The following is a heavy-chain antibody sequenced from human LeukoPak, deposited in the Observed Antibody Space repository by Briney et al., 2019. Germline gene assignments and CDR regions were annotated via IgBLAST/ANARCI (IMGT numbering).Heavy chain of an antibody. D-gene: IGHD2-2*01. J-gene: IGHJ5*02. Sequence: VASVKVSCKASGYTFTSYYMHWVRQAPGQGLEWMGIINPSGGSTSYAQKFQGRVTMTRDMSTSTVYMELSSLRSEDTAVYYCARDGCSNTSCYTILNWFDPWGQGTLVTVSS. CDR3: ARDGCSNTSCYTILNWFDP. V-gene: IGHV1-46*01. CDR1: GYTFTSYY. CDR2: INPSGGST.